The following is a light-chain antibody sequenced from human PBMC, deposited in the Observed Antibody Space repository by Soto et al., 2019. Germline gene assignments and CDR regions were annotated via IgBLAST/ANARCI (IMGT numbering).Light chain of an antibody. CDR1: QSVSSN. V-gene: IGKV3-15*01. CDR2: AAS. J-gene: IGKJ1*01. CDR3: QQYNNWPQT. Sequence: EIVMTQSPVTLSVSPGERATLSCRASQSVSSNLAWYQQKPGQVPRLLIFAASTRATAIPARFSGSGSGTEFTLTISSLQSEDFAVYYCQQYNNWPQTFGQGTKVEIK.